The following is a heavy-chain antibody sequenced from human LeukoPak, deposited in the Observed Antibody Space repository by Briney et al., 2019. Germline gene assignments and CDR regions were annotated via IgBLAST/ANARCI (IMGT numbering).Heavy chain of an antibody. J-gene: IGHJ4*02. Sequence: GGSLRLSCAASGFTFSSFGMHWVRQAPGKGLEWVAVLSFDGTTKYYTDSVKGRFTISRDNSKNTLYLQMNSLRAEDTAVYYCARGRYYWGQGTLVTVSS. CDR1: GFTFSSFG. V-gene: IGHV3-30*03. CDR3: ARGRYY. CDR2: LSFDGTTK.